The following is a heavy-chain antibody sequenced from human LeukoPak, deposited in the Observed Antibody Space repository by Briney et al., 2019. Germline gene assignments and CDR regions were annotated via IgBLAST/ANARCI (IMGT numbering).Heavy chain of an antibody. D-gene: IGHD4-23*01. Sequence: SETLSLTCTVSDGSIINNNHYWGWTRQPPGKGLEWIGSISYSGGTAYNPSLKSRVTISVDTSKNQFSLKLSSVTAADTAVYYCARSYGGNSPLYWGQGALVTVSS. J-gene: IGHJ4*02. CDR2: ISYSGGT. CDR3: ARSYGGNSPLY. CDR1: DGSIINNNHY. V-gene: IGHV4-39*07.